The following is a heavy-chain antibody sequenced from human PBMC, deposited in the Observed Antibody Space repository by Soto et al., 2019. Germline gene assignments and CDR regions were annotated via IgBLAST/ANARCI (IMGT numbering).Heavy chain of an antibody. Sequence: QPGGSLRLSCAASGFTFSSYGMHWVRQAPGKGLEWVAVISYDGRNKYYADAAKGRSTISRDNSKNTLYLQMSSLRAEDTAVYYCVKDGSSGWPYFYDMDVWGQGTTVTVSS. CDR3: VKDGSSGWPYFYDMDV. D-gene: IGHD6-19*01. V-gene: IGHV3-30*18. J-gene: IGHJ6*02. CDR1: GFTFSSYG. CDR2: ISYDGRNK.